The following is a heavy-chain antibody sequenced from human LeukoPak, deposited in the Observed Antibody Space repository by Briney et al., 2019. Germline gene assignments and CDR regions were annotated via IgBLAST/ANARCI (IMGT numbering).Heavy chain of an antibody. Sequence: GGSLRLSCAASGFTFSSYSMNWVRQAPGKGLEWVSSISSSSSYIYYADSVKGRFTISRDNAKNSLYLQMNSLRAVDTAVYYCARANLKYGDFGYWGQGTLVTVSS. D-gene: IGHD4-17*01. CDR2: ISSSSSYI. CDR3: ARANLKYGDFGY. V-gene: IGHV3-21*01. CDR1: GFTFSSYS. J-gene: IGHJ4*02.